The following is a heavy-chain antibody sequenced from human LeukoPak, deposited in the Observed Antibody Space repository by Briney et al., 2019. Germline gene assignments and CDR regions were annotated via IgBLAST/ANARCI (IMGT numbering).Heavy chain of an antibody. CDR1: GGSFSGYY. V-gene: IGHV4-34*01. J-gene: IGHJ4*02. Sequence: PSETLSLTCAVYGGSFSGYYWSWIRQPPGKGLEWIGEINHSGSTNYNPSLKSRVTISVDTSKNQFSLKLSSVTAADTAVYYCARGGDYGDASFDYWGQGTLVTVPS. CDR3: ARGGDYGDASFDY. CDR2: INHSGST. D-gene: IGHD4-17*01.